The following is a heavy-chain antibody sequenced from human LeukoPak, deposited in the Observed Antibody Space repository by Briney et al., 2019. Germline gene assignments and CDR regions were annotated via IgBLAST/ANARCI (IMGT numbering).Heavy chain of an antibody. CDR1: GGSFSTYY. CDR2: INHSGSA. J-gene: IGHJ3*02. V-gene: IGHV4-34*01. D-gene: IGHD2-15*01. CDR3: ARFPCSGDSCYSGIRAFDI. Sequence: SETLSLTCAVYGGSFSTYYWNWIRQSPGKGLEWIGEINHSGSANSNPSLKSRVTILIDTSKNQFSLKLSSVTAADTAVYYCARFPCSGDSCYSGIRAFDIWGQGTMVIVSS.